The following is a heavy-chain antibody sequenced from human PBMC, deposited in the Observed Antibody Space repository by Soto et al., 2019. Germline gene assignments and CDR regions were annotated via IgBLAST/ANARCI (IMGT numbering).Heavy chain of an antibody. CDR2: ISAYNGNT. CDR3: ARHFSDIVVVVAAPPLDF. D-gene: IGHD2-15*01. CDR1: GYTFTSYG. Sequence: QVQLVQSGAEVKKPGASVKVSCKASGYTFTSYGISWVRQAPGQGLAWMGWISAYNGNTNYAQKLQGRVTMTTDTFTSTAYMELRSLRSDDTDVYYCARHFSDIVVVVAAPPLDFWGQGHLLALSS. J-gene: IGHJ4*02. V-gene: IGHV1-18*01.